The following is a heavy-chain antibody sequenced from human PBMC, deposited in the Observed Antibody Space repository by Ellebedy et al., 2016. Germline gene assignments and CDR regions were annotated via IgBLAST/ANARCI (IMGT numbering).Heavy chain of an antibody. CDR3: ARGGSTLFGVVDFDY. J-gene: IGHJ4*02. CDR1: AGSISGYY. V-gene: IGHV4-4*07. CDR2: IYPTGST. Sequence: SETLSLXXTVSAGSISGYYWSWIRQPAGKGLEWIGRIYPTGSTNYNPSLKSRVTMSVDTSKNQFSLKLSSVTAADTAVYYCARGGSTLFGVVDFDYWGQGALVTVSS. D-gene: IGHD3-3*01.